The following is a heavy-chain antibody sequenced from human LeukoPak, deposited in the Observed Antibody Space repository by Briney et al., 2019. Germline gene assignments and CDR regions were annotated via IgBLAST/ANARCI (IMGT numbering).Heavy chain of an antibody. V-gene: IGHV1-2*02. D-gene: IGHD2/OR15-2a*01. CDR1: GYTSTGYY. J-gene: IGHJ4*02. Sequence: ASVKVSCKASGYTSTGYYMHWVRQAPGQGLEWMGWINPNSGGTNYAQKFQGRVTMTRDTSISTAYMEPSRPRSDDTAVYYCARGNSRGLYYFDYWGQGTLVTVSS. CDR2: INPNSGGT. CDR3: ARGNSRGLYYFDY.